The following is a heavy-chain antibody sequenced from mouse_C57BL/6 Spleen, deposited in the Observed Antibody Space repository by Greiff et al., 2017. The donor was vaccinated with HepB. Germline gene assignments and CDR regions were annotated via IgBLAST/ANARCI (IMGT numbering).Heavy chain of an antibody. CDR1: GYAFTNYL. J-gene: IGHJ2*01. Sequence: QVQLQQSGAELVRPGTSVKVSCKASGYAFTNYLIEWVKQRPGQGLEWIGDINPGSGGTKYNEKFKGKATLTADKSSSTAYMQLSSLTSEDSAVYFCARWDLYRRSSLGDWGQVATLT. CDR3: ARWDLYRRSSLGD. V-gene: IGHV1-54*01. D-gene: IGHD4-1*01. CDR2: INPGSGGT.